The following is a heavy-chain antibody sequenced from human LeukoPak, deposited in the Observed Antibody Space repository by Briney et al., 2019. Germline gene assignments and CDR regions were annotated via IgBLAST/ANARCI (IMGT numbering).Heavy chain of an antibody. Sequence: GASVKVSCKASGYTFTSYAMNWVRQAPGQGLEWMGWINTNTGNPTYAQGFTGRFVFSLDTSVSTAYLQISSLKAEDTAVYYCARQRPTILTRKYYYYYYMDVWGKGTTVTVSS. CDR3: ARQRPTILTRKYYYYYYMDV. CDR2: INTNTGNP. J-gene: IGHJ6*03. D-gene: IGHD3-9*01. CDR1: GYTFTSYA. V-gene: IGHV7-4-1*02.